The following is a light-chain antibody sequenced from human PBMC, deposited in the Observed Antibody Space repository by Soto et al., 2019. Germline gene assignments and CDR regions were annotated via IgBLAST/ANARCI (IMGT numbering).Light chain of an antibody. J-gene: IGKJ2*01. V-gene: IGKV1-39*01. CDR1: QRISTY. CDR2: AAS. Sequence: DLQMTQSPSSLSASVGDRVTISCRASQRISTYLSWYQQKPGKAPKLLIFAASSLQSGVPSRFGGTGAGTDFTLTISSLQPEDCGPYYCQQSYTSPPEYTFGQGAKLEIK. CDR3: QQSYTSPPEYT.